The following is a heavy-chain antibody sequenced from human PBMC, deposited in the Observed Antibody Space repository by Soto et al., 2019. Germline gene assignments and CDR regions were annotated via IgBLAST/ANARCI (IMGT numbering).Heavy chain of an antibody. D-gene: IGHD2-2*01. J-gene: IGHJ5*02. CDR3: ARAYYCSSTSCYHGPPLDP. Sequence: QVQLQQWGAGLLKPSETLSLTCAVYGGSFSGYYWSWIRQPPGKGLEWIGEINHSGSTNYNPSLKIRVTIPVDTSKIQFSLKLSSVTAADTAVYNCARAYYCSSTSCYHGPPLDPWGQGTLVTVSS. CDR1: GGSFSGYY. V-gene: IGHV4-34*01. CDR2: INHSGST.